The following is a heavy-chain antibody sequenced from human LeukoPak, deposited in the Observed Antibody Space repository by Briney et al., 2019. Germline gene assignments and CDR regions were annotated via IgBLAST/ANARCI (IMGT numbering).Heavy chain of an antibody. CDR1: GYIFTSYW. D-gene: IGHD3-22*01. CDR2: IYPGDSDT. Sequence: GESLKISCKGSGYIFTSYWIGWVRQMPGKGLEWMGIIYPGDSDTRYSPSFQGQVTISADKSISTAYLQWSSPKASDTAMYYCARRRDYDSSGYYSNFDYWGQGTLVTVSS. J-gene: IGHJ4*02. CDR3: ARRRDYDSSGYYSNFDY. V-gene: IGHV5-51*01.